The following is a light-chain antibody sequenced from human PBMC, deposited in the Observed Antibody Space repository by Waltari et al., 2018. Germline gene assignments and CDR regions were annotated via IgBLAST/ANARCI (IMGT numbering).Light chain of an antibody. CDR2: YDR. Sequence: SSVVTQPPSVSVAPGATATITCGGDHLGPYSVHRYPQKAGQAPVLVICYDRDRPSGIPDRFSGSNSGNTATLTISRVEAGDEARYYCHVWHPHVDPGVFGTGTEVTVL. V-gene: IGLV3-21*04. CDR3: HVWHPHVDPGV. J-gene: IGLJ1*01. CDR1: HLGPYS.